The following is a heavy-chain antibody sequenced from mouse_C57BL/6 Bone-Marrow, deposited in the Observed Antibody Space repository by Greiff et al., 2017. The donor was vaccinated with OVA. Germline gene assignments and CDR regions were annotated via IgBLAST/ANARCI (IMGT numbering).Heavy chain of an antibody. CDR3: ARWGRLDWFAY. CDR1: GYTFTSSW. J-gene: IGHJ3*01. Sequence: QVQLQQPGAELVKPGASVKMSCKASGYTFTSSWITWVKQRPGQGLEWLGDIYPGSGSTNYTEKLKSKATLTVDTSSSTAYMQLSSLTSEDSAVYYCARWGRLDWFAYWGQGTLVTVSA. V-gene: IGHV1-55*01. CDR2: IYPGSGST.